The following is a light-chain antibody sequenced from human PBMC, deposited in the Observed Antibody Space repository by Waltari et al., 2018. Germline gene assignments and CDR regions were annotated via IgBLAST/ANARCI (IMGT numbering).Light chain of an antibody. CDR3: ETWGSNTRV. J-gene: IGLJ2*01. Sequence: QPVLTQSSSASASLGSSVKLTCTLSSGHSSYIIPWHQQQPGKAPRYLMKLEGSGSYTKGSGVADRFSGSTSGADRYLTISNLQAEDEADYYCETWGSNTRVFGGGTKLTVL. CDR2: LEGSGSY. CDR1: SGHSSYI. V-gene: IGLV4-60*03.